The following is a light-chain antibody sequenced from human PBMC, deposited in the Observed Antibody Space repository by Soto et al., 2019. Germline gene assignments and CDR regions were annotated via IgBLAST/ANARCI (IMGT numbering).Light chain of an antibody. J-gene: IGLJ1*01. Sequence: QSALTQPRSVSGSPGQAVSISCTGTSTDVGSYNFVSWFQQHPGKAPKLMIYDVTQRPSGVPDRFSGSKSGNTASLTISGLQVGDGGDYSCCSFAGSFFVFGTGTKLPLL. CDR2: DVT. V-gene: IGLV2-11*01. CDR3: CSFAGSFFV. CDR1: STDVGSYNF.